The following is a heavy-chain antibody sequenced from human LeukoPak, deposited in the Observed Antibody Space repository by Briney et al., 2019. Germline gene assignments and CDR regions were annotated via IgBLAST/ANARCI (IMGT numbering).Heavy chain of an antibody. CDR3: ARDAQSGAFSDFDY. D-gene: IGHD1-26*01. J-gene: IGHJ4*02. Sequence: GGSLRLSCKASGFTFGNYAIHWVRQVPGEGLEWVAIITHNGGTQYYADSVKGRFTISRDNSQSTVFLQMNSLRPEDTAVYYCARDAQSGAFSDFDYWGQGTLVTVSS. V-gene: IGHV3-30-3*01. CDR1: GFTFGNYA. CDR2: ITHNGGTQ.